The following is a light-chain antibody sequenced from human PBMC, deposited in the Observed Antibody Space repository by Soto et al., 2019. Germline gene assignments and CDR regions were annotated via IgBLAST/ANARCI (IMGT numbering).Light chain of an antibody. J-gene: IGKJ1*01. Sequence: DIQMTQSPSSLSAVVGGKVTITCQASQDISHFLNWYQHKPGKAPNLLIFDAANLQPGVPPRFSGSGPGAKFTLAIGGLQPEDGGTYFCQQYENLPWRFGQGTKVEI. V-gene: IGKV1-33*01. CDR1: QDISHF. CDR2: DAA. CDR3: QQYENLPWR.